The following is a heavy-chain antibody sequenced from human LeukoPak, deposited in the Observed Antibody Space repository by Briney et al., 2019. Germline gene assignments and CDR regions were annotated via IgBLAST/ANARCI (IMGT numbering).Heavy chain of an antibody. V-gene: IGHV4-30-4*01. CDR3: ATYSAYRAFDI. CDR2: IYYSGST. Sequence: SQTLSLTCTVSGGSISSGDYYWSWIRQPPGKGLEWIGYIYYSGSTNYNPSLKSRVTISVDTSKNQFSLKLSSVTAADTAVYYCATYSAYRAFDIWGQGTMVTVSS. J-gene: IGHJ3*02. CDR1: GGSISSGDYY. D-gene: IGHD3-16*01.